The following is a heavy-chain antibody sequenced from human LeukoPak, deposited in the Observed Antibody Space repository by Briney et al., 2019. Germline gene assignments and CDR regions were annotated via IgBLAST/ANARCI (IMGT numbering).Heavy chain of an antibody. Sequence: GGSLRLSCAASGFTFSHYAMSWVRQAPGKGLEWVSVITGSGVTTYYADSGKGRFTISRDNSKNQLYLQINSLRTEDTAVYYCAKGVRGVIAYYFDFWGQGTLVTVSS. CDR3: AKGVRGVIAYYFDF. CDR1: GFTFSHYA. D-gene: IGHD3-10*01. CDR2: ITGSGVTT. V-gene: IGHV3-23*01. J-gene: IGHJ4*02.